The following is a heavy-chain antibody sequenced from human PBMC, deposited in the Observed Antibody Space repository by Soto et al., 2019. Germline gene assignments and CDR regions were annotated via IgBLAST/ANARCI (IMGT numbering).Heavy chain of an antibody. CDR1: GGSISSYY. CDR3: ARAGYYYDSSGQSGWLDP. D-gene: IGHD3-22*01. Sequence: SETLSLTCTVSGGSISSYYWSWIRQPPGKGLEWIGYIYYSGSTNYNPSPKSRVTISVDTSKNQFSLKLSSVTAADTAVYYCARAGYYYDSSGQSGWLDPWGQGTLVTVSS. V-gene: IGHV4-59*01. CDR2: IYYSGST. J-gene: IGHJ5*02.